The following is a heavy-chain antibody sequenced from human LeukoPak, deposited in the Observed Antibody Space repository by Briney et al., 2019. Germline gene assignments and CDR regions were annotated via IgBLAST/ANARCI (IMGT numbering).Heavy chain of an antibody. V-gene: IGHV4-61*02. CDR3: ARDKGYSSSWTPFDY. Sequence: SQTLSLTCTVSGGSISSGSYYWSWIRQPAGKGLEWIGRIYTSGSTNYNPSLKSRVTISVDTSKNQFSLKLSSVTAADTAVYYCARDKGYSSSWTPFDYWGQGTLVTVSS. J-gene: IGHJ4*02. D-gene: IGHD6-13*01. CDR1: GGSISSGSYY. CDR2: IYTSGST.